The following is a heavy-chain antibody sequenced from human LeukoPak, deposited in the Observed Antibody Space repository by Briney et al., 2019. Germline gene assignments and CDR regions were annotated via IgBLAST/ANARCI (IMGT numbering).Heavy chain of an antibody. V-gene: IGHV4-59*08. CDR2: IYYSGST. D-gene: IGHD6-19*01. CDR3: ARQPGIAVAGRFDP. CDR1: GGSISSYY. J-gene: IGHJ5*02. Sequence: SETLSLTCTVSGGSISSYYWSWIRQPPGKGLEWIGYIYYSGSTNYNPSLKSRVTISVDTSKNQFSLKLSSVTAADTAVYYCARQPGIAVAGRFDPWGQGTLVTVSS.